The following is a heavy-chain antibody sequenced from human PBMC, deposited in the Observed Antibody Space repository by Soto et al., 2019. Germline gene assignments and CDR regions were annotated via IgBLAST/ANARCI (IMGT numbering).Heavy chain of an antibody. Sequence: EVQLVESGGGLVKPGGSLRLSCAASGFTFTSAVMTWVRQAPGKGLEWVGRVKSKTDGGTTDYAAPVKGRFTISRDDSEKTLYLQMNSLRTEDTAVYYCTTGSTGRDYWGQGTLVTVSP. V-gene: IGHV3-15*01. CDR1: GFTFTSAV. J-gene: IGHJ4*02. CDR2: VKSKTDGGTT. D-gene: IGHD3-10*01. CDR3: TTGSTGRDY.